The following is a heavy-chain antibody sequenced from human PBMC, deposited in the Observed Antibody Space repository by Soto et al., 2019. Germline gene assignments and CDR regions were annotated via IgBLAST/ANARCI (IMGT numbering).Heavy chain of an antibody. CDR3: AREGDYYESSEGAPFDY. D-gene: IGHD3-22*01. CDR1: GGTFSSYA. V-gene: IGHV1-69*01. J-gene: IGHJ4*02. Sequence: QVQLVQSGAEVKKPGSSVKVSCKASGGTFSSYAISWVRQAPGQGLEWMGGIIPIFGTANYAQKFQGRVTITADESTSTAYMARRSLRSEDAAVYYCAREGDYYESSEGAPFDYWRQGPLVTVSS. CDR2: IIPIFGTA.